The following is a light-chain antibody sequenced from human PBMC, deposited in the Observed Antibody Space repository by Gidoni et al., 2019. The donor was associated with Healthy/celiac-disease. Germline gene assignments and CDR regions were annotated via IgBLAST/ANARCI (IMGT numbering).Light chain of an antibody. CDR3: QQYGSSLFT. CDR2: GAS. Sequence: EIVLTQSPGTLSLSPGERATLSCRASQSVSSSYLAWYQQKPGQAPRLLIYGASSRATGIPDFTLTISRLEPEDFAVYYCQQYGSSLFTFXPXTKVDIK. V-gene: IGKV3-20*01. CDR1: QSVSSSY. J-gene: IGKJ3*01.